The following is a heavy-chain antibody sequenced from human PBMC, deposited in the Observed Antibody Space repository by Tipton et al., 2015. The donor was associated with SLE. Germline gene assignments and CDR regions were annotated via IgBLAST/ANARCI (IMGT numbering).Heavy chain of an antibody. V-gene: IGHV3-30*02. D-gene: IGHD1-26*01. J-gene: IGHJ4*02. CDR1: GFPFSSYG. CDR3: AKDGGRGVGATTHY. Sequence: SLRLSCAASGFPFSSYGMHWVRQAPGKGLEWVAIVWYDGSNKYYADSVKGRFTISRDNSKNTLYLQMTSLRAEDTAVYYCAKDGGRGVGATTHYWGQGTLVTVSS. CDR2: VWYDGSNK.